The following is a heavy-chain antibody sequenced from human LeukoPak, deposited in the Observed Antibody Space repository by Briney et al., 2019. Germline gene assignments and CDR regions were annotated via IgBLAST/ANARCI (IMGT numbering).Heavy chain of an antibody. CDR3: ARATLTAAAGNWFDP. D-gene: IGHD6-13*01. V-gene: IGHV4-59*01. CDR2: IYYSGST. J-gene: IGHJ5*02. Sequence: PSETLSLTCTVSGGSISSYYWSWIRRPPGKGLEWIGYIYYSGSTNCNPSLKSRVTISVDTSKNQFSLKLSSVTAADTAVYYCARATLTAAAGNWFDPWGQGTLVTVSS. CDR1: GGSISSYY.